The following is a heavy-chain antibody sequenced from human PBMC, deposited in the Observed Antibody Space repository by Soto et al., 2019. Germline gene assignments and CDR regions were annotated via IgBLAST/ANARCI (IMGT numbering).Heavy chain of an antibody. D-gene: IGHD4-17*01. Sequence: GASVKVSCAASGFLFSTYAMNWVRQAPGKGLEWVSAISSTGGSTYYAESVRGRFTISRDNSINTLYLQMSSLRTEDTALYYCAHPRGYGVFDAVDIWGQGTMVTVSS. CDR1: GFLFSTYA. CDR3: AHPRGYGVFDAVDI. J-gene: IGHJ3*02. CDR2: ISSTGGST. V-gene: IGHV3-23*01.